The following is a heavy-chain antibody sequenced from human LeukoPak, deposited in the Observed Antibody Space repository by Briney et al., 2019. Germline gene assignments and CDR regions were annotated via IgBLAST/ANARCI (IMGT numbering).Heavy chain of an antibody. CDR3: ARGNPRSLLPYYFDY. CDR1: GYTFTSYY. J-gene: IGHJ4*02. CDR2: INPSGGST. Sequence: ASVKVSCKASGYTFTSYYMHWVRQAPGQGLEWMGIINPSGGSTSYAQKFQGRVTITADESTSTAFMELSSLRSEDTAVYYCARGNPRSLLPYYFDYWGQGTLVTVSS. V-gene: IGHV1-46*01. D-gene: IGHD3-3*01.